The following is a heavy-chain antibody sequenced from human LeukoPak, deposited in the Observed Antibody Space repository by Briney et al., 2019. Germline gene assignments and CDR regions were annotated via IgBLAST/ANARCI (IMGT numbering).Heavy chain of an antibody. CDR1: AGSISSSDYY. J-gene: IGHJ6*03. CDR2: ISYSGDT. Sequence: PSETLSLTCTVSAGSISSSDYYWGWIRQSPGKGLEWIGGISYSGDTYYNPSLKSRVTISVDTSKNHFSLRLSSVTAADTAVYYCSRLTHSYYSDTSGYYPYYYMDVWGEGTTVAVSS. V-gene: IGHV4-39*02. D-gene: IGHD3-22*01. CDR3: SRLTHSYYSDTSGYYPYYYMDV.